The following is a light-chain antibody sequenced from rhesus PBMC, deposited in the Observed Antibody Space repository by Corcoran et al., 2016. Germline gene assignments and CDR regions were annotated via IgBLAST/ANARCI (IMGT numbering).Light chain of an antibody. J-gene: IGLJ1*01. CDR2: SND. CDR1: SSNIGSND. V-gene: IGLV1-60*01. CDR3: AAWDVSLSGYI. Sequence: QSVLTQSPSASEAARKSVTISCSGNSSNIGSNDVSWYQQFPGTAPKLLIYSNDQRTSGVSDRFSGSKSGTSASLAISGLQTEDEAAYYCAAWDVSLSGYIFGAGTRLTVL.